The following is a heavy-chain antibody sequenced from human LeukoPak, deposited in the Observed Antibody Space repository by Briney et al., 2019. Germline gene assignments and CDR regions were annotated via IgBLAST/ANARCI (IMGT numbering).Heavy chain of an antibody. D-gene: IGHD5-18*01. CDR2: IIPILGIA. J-gene: IGHJ4*02. Sequence: SVKVSCKASGGTFSSYAISWVRQAPGQGLEWMGRIIPILGIANYAQKFQGRVTITADKSTSTAYMELSSLRSEDTAVYYCARDRRKMDTAMAKSPREYYFDYWGQGTLVTVSS. V-gene: IGHV1-69*04. CDR1: GGTFSSYA. CDR3: ARDRRKMDTAMAKSPREYYFDY.